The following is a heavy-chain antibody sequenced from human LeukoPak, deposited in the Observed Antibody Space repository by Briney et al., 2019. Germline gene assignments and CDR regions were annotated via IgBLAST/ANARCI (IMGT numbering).Heavy chain of an antibody. CDR1: GVTLSNYG. D-gene: IGHD5-12*01. CDR3: ARRYSGYFYY. Sequence: SGRSLRLSCAASGVTLSNYGLHWVRQAPGKGLEWVAVISYDGNYKYYADSVKGRYTISRDNSKKTLSLQMNSLRPEDTAVYYCARRYSGYFYYWGQGTLVTVSS. J-gene: IGHJ4*02. V-gene: IGHV3-30*03. CDR2: ISYDGNYK.